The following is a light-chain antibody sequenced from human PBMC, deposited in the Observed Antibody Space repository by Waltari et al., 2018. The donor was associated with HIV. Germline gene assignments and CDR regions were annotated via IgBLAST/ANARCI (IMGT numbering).Light chain of an antibody. J-gene: IGKJ4*01. CDR1: QSIGSS. V-gene: IGKV6D-21*02. CDR3: QQSNQLPIT. Sequence: EVVLTQSPDFQSVTPKEKVTITCRASQSIGSSIHWYQQKPDQPPKLLIKYTSQSISGVPSRFSGSGSGTDFTLTISSLEAEDAAAYYCQQSNQLPITFGGGTKVEIK. CDR2: YTS.